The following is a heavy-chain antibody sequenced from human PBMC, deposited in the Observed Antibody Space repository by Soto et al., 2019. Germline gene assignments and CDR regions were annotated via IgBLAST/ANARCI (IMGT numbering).Heavy chain of an antibody. CDR3: AKDEPSGYQWNY. CDR2: VYHTGST. Sequence: QVQLQESGPGLVKPSGTLSLTCAVSGGSISSSNWWSWVRQPPGKGLEWIGEVYHTGSTNYSPSLKSRVTISVDKSKNQFSLRLSSVTAADTAVYYCAKDEPSGYQWNYWGQGTLVNVSS. CDR1: GGSISSSNW. J-gene: IGHJ4*02. D-gene: IGHD3-22*01. V-gene: IGHV4-4*02.